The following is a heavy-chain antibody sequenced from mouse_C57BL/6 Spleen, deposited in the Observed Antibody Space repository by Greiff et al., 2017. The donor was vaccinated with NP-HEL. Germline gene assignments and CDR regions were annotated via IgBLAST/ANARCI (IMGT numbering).Heavy chain of an antibody. CDR2: ISSGGSYT. J-gene: IGHJ2*01. V-gene: IGHV5-6*02. Sequence: EVMLVESGGDLVKPGGSLKLSCAASGFTFSSYGMSWVRQTPDKRLEWVATISSGGSYTYYPDSVKGRFTISRDNAKNTLYLQMSSLKSEDTAMYYCARRDDGYRYYFDYWGQGTTLTVSS. CDR1: GFTFSSYG. D-gene: IGHD2-3*01. CDR3: ARRDDGYRYYFDY.